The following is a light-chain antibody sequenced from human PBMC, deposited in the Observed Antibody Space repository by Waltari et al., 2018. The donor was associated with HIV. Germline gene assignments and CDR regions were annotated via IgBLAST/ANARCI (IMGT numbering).Light chain of an antibody. CDR3: ASHAGSKDV. Sequence: QSALTQPPSASGSPGQSVTISCTGTSSDVGAYNYVSWFQQHPGKAPNLMFYDVTKRPSGVPDRFSGSKSGNTASLTVSGLQAEDEADYYCASHAGSKDVFGGGTRLTVL. CDR2: DVT. V-gene: IGLV2-8*01. J-gene: IGLJ2*01. CDR1: SSDVGAYNY.